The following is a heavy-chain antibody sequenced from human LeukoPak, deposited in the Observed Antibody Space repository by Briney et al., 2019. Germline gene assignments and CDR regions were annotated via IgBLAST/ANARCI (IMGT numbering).Heavy chain of an antibody. D-gene: IGHD3-3*02. CDR2: IMHDGSEK. CDR1: GFTFSSYW. CDR3: VRGGAFASFFDY. Sequence: GGSLRLSCAPSGFTFSSYWMSWVRQAPGKGLEWVANIMHDGSEKDYVDSVKGRFTISRDNAKNSLYLQMNSLRAEGTAVYYCVRGGAFASFFDYWGQGTLVTVSS. V-gene: IGHV3-7*03. J-gene: IGHJ4*02.